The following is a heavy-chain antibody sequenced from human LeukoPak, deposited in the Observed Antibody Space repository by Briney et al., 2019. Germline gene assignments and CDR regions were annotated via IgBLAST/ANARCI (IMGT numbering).Heavy chain of an antibody. D-gene: IGHD2-15*01. J-gene: IGHJ4*02. V-gene: IGHV4-59*12. Sequence: PSETLSLTCTVSGGSISSYYWSWIRQPPGKGLEWIGYIYYSGSTNYNPSLKSRVTISADTSKNQFSLKVSSVTAADTAVYYCASLLGGGSWYALFDYWGQGTLVTVSS. CDR3: ASLLGGGSWYALFDY. CDR2: IYYSGST. CDR1: GGSISSYY.